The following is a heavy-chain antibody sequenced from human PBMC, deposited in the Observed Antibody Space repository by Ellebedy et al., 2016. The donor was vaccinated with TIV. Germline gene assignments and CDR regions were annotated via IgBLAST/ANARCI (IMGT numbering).Heavy chain of an antibody. Sequence: MPSETLSLTCTVSGGSIRTSIYYWGWIRKPPGKGLEWIGTMSYSGSTYYNPSLNSRVTLSVDTSKNQFSLKLSSVTAADAAVYDCARDEYNISWFKYWGQGTLVTVSS. CDR1: GGSIRTSIYY. J-gene: IGHJ4*02. V-gene: IGHV4-39*07. CDR2: MSYSGST. CDR3: ARDEYNISWFKY. D-gene: IGHD6-13*01.